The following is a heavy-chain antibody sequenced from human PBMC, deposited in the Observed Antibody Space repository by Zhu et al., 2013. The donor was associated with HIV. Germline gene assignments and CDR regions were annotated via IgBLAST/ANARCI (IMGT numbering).Heavy chain of an antibody. V-gene: IGHV1-69*01. J-gene: IGHJ4*02. Sequence: QVQLVQSGAEVKKPGSSVKVSCKASGGTFSSYAISWVRQAPGQGLEWMGGIIPIFGTANYAQKFQGRVTITADESTSTAYMELSSLRSEDTAVYYCARVGCSGGSCYSGSYYYFDYWGQGNPGHRLL. CDR2: IIPIFGTA. CDR3: ARVGCSGGSCYSGSYYYFDY. D-gene: IGHD2-15*01. CDR1: GGTFSSYA.